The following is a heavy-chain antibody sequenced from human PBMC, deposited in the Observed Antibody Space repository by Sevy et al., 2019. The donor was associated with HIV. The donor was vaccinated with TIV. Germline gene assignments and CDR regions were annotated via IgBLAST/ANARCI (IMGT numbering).Heavy chain of an antibody. Sequence: GGSLRLSCAASGFTFSSYEMNWVRQAPGKGLEWVSYISSSGSTIYYADSVKGRFTISRDNAKNSLYLQMNSLRAEDTAVYYCARSFSSGADFQHWGQGTLVTVSS. CDR3: ARSFSSGADFQH. J-gene: IGHJ1*01. D-gene: IGHD2-15*01. CDR2: ISSSGSTI. CDR1: GFTFSSYE. V-gene: IGHV3-48*03.